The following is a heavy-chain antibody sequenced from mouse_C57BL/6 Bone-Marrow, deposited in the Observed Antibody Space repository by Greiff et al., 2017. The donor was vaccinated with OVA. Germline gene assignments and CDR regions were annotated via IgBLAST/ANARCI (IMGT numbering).Heavy chain of an antibody. Sequence: QVQLKESGAELVRPGASVKLSCKASGYTFTDYYINWVKQRPGQGLEWIARIYPGSGNTYYNEKFKGKATLTAEKSSSTAYMQLSSLTSEDSAVYFCARDYYGSFYYFDYWGQGTTLTVSS. CDR2: IYPGSGNT. V-gene: IGHV1-76*01. CDR3: ARDYYGSFYYFDY. D-gene: IGHD1-1*01. CDR1: GYTFTDYY. J-gene: IGHJ2*01.